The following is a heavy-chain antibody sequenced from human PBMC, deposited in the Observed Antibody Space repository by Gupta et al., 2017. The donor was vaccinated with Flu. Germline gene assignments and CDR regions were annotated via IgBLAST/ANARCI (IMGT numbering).Heavy chain of an antibody. V-gene: IGHV3-23*01. Sequence: EVQLLESGGGLVQPGGSLRPSCPASGFTFSCYAMSWVSRAPGKGLGWVSEMSGSGGSRYYENYEKGWFKVSRDNSKNTLYRQMNSQRAKDKAVDYGAKSGNRYGTGGVSLSDYWGQGTLVTVSS. J-gene: IGHJ4*02. D-gene: IGHD2-8*02. CDR3: AKSGNRYGTGGVSLSDY. CDR1: GFTFSCYA. CDR2: MSGSGGSR.